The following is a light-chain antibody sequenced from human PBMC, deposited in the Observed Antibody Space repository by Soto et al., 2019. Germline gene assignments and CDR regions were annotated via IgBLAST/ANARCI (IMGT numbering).Light chain of an antibody. V-gene: IGKV3-20*01. J-gene: IGKJ2*01. CDR2: GAS. Sequence: EIVLTQSPGTLSLSPGERATLSCRASQSVSSSYLAWYQQKPGQAPRLLIYGASSRATVLTDRFSGSGSGTDFTLPISRLEPEDFAVYYCQQYGSSPMYTFGQGTKLEIK. CDR1: QSVSSSY. CDR3: QQYGSSPMYT.